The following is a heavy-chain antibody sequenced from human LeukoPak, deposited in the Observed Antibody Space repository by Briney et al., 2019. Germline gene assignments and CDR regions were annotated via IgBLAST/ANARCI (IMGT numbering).Heavy chain of an antibody. J-gene: IGHJ6*03. Sequence: SETLSLTCTVSGGSISSSSYYWGWIRQPPGKGLEWIGSIYYSGSTYYNPSLKSRVTISVDTSKNQFSLKLSSVTAADTAVYYCARKGSSWHSYYYYYMDVWGKGTTVTVSS. CDR3: ARKGSSWHSYYYYYMDV. V-gene: IGHV4-39*01. CDR2: IYYSGST. D-gene: IGHD6-13*01. CDR1: GGSISSSSYY.